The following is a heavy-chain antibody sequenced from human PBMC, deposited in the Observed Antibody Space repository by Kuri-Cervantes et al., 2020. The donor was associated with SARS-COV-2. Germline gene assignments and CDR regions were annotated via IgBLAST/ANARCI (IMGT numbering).Heavy chain of an antibody. D-gene: IGHD5/OR15-5a*01. CDR1: GGTFISYA. J-gene: IGHJ4*02. V-gene: IGHV1-69*10. CDR2: IITILGTP. CDR3: VRSPSTIRGLSDY. Sequence: SVQVSCNASGGTFISYAVSWLRQAPGQGLEWMEGIITILGTPNYAQKLQGRVTMTTDTSTSTAYMELSSLRSDDTAVYYCVRSPSTIRGLSDYWGQGTLVTVSS.